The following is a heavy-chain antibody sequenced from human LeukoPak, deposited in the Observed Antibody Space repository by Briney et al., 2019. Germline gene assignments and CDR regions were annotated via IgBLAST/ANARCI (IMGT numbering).Heavy chain of an antibody. D-gene: IGHD1-26*01. V-gene: IGHV3-30*02. Sequence: GGSLRLSCSASGFTFSTYGMHWVRQAPGKGLEWVAFIRDDESSEFYADSVKGRFTISRDNSKNTLYLQMNSLRAEDTAVYYCAKSGGAWDYYYYMDVWAKGTTVTVSS. CDR1: GFTFSTYG. CDR2: IRDDESSE. J-gene: IGHJ6*03. CDR3: AKSGGAWDYYYYMDV.